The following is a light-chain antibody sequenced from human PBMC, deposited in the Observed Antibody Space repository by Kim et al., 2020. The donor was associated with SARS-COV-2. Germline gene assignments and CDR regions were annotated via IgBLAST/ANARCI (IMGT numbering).Light chain of an antibody. V-gene: IGKV1-17*01. CDR3: LQHNAYPRT. J-gene: IGKJ1*01. CDR2: AAS. CDR1: QDIRSD. Sequence: DIQMTQSPSSLSASVGDRVTITCRASQDIRSDLGWFQQKPGKAPQRLICAASTLQSGVPPRFSGSGSGREFTLTISSLQPEDFGTYYCLQHNAYPRTFGQGTKVDIK.